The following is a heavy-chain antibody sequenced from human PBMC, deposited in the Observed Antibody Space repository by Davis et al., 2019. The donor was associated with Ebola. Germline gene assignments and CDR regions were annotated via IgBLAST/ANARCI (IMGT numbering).Heavy chain of an antibody. V-gene: IGHV3-30*04. Sequence: GESLKISCTDSVITFSSYAMHWVRQAPGKGLEWVAVISYDGSNKYYADSVKGRFTISRDNSKNTLYLQMNSLRAEDTAVYYCARGIDYWGQGTLVTVSS. CDR3: ARGIDY. CDR2: ISYDGSNK. D-gene: IGHD6-13*01. J-gene: IGHJ4*02. CDR1: VITFSSYA.